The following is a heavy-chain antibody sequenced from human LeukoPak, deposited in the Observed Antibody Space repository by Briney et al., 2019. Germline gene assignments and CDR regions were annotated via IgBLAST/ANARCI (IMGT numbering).Heavy chain of an antibody. V-gene: IGHV3-23*01. CDR2: VGGSGDFT. Sequence: GGSLRLSCEASGFTLSSFAIAWVRQAPGKGLEWVSYVGGSGDFTYYADSVKGRFTISRDNSKNTVYLQMNSLRAEDTAVYYCAKDPPCSGGTCYGYFESWGQGTLVTVSS. J-gene: IGHJ4*02. D-gene: IGHD2-15*01. CDR1: GFTLSSFA. CDR3: AKDPPCSGGTCYGYFES.